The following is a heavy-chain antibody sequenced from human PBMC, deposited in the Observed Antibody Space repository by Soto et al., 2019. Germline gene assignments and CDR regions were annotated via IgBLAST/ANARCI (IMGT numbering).Heavy chain of an antibody. V-gene: IGHV3-33*01. J-gene: IGHJ4*02. CDR3: ARDYYGSGSYYTLPQDY. CDR2: IWYDGSNK. CDR1: GFTFSSYG. D-gene: IGHD3-10*01. Sequence: GGSLRLSCAASGFTFSSYGMHWVRQAPGKGLEWVAVIWYDGSNKYYADSVKGRFTISRDNSKNTLYLQMNSLRAEDTAVYYCARDYYGSGSYYTLPQDYWGQGTLVTVSS.